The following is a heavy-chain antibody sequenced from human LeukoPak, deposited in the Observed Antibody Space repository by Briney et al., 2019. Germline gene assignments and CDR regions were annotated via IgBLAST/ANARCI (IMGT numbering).Heavy chain of an antibody. V-gene: IGHV3-21*01. CDR2: ISSDSSYI. CDR1: GFNFNTYT. CDR3: VRGTYGAYDY. Sequence: PGGSLRLSCAASGFNFNTYTMNWVRQAPGKGLEWVSSISSDSSYIYYADAVHGRFTVSRDNAKYSLYLQMNSLRAEDTAVYYCVRGTYGAYDYWGQGSLVTVSS. J-gene: IGHJ4*02. D-gene: IGHD4-17*01.